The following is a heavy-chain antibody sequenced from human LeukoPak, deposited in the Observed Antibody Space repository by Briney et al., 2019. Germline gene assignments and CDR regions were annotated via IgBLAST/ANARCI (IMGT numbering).Heavy chain of an antibody. D-gene: IGHD3-3*01. CDR1: GGTFSSYT. J-gene: IGHJ3*02. Sequence: SVKVSCKASGGTFSSYTISWVRQAPGQGLEWMGRIIPILGIANYAQKFQGRVTITADKSTSTAYMELSSLRSEDTAVYYCARDPPAYYDFWSGYHRSPDAFDIWGQGTMVTVSS. V-gene: IGHV1-69*04. CDR3: ARDPPAYYDFWSGYHRSPDAFDI. CDR2: IIPILGIA.